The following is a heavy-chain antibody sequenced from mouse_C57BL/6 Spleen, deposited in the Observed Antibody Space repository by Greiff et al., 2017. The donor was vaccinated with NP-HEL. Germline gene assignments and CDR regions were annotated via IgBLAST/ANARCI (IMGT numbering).Heavy chain of an antibody. D-gene: IGHD2-3*01. V-gene: IGHV1-26*01. J-gene: IGHJ2*01. CDR3: ARNGWLLGFDY. CDR1: GYTFTDYY. CDR2: INPNNGGT. Sequence: EVQLQQSGPELVKPGASVKISCKASGYTFTDYYMNWVKQSHGKSLEWIGDINPNNGGTSYNQKFKGKATLTVDKSSSTAYMELRSLTSEDSAVYYCARNGWLLGFDYWGQGTTLTVSS.